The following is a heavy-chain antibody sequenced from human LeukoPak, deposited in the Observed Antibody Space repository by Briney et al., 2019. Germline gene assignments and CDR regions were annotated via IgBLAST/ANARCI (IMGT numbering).Heavy chain of an antibody. CDR2: ISSSSSYI. J-gene: IGHJ4*02. Sequence: PGGSLRLSCAASGFTFSSYSMNWVRQAPGKGLEWVSSISSSSSYIYYADSVKGRFTISRDNAKNSLYLQMNSLRAEDTAVYYCAGYDYVWGSYRSDYWGQGTLVTVSS. D-gene: IGHD3-16*02. V-gene: IGHV3-21*01. CDR1: GFTFSSYS. CDR3: AGYDYVWGSYRSDY.